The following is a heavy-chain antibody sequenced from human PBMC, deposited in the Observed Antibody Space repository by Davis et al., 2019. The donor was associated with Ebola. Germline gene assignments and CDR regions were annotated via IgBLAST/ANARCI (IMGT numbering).Heavy chain of an antibody. Sequence: GGSLRLSCAASGFIFSHYWMSWVRQAPGKGLEWVANIKQDGSEKYYVDSVEGRFTISRDNAKNSLYLQMNSLRAEDTAVYYCARGPSTGNSFSYWGQGTLVTVSS. D-gene: IGHD6-13*01. V-gene: IGHV3-7*01. J-gene: IGHJ4*02. CDR1: GFIFSHYW. CDR2: IKQDGSEK. CDR3: ARGPSTGNSFSY.